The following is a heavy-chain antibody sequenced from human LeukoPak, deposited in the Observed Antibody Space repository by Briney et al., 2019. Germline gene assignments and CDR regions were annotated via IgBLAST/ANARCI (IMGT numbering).Heavy chain of an antibody. Sequence: GGSLRLSCAASGFSFSTYAISWVRQAPGKGLEWVSCISTTSSYIFYADSVRGRFTISRDNAKNSLYLQMDSLRAEDTAVYYCARDRHSSVDYWGQGALVTVSS. CDR3: ARDRHSSVDY. CDR1: GFSFSTYA. V-gene: IGHV3-21*01. CDR2: ISTTSSYI. D-gene: IGHD3-22*01. J-gene: IGHJ4*02.